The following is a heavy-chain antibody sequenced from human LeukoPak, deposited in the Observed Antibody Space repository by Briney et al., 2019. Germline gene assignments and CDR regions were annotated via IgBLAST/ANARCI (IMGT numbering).Heavy chain of an antibody. V-gene: IGHV4-34*01. CDR2: INHSGST. D-gene: IGHD3-9*01. J-gene: IGHJ6*03. CDR1: GGSFSGYY. Sequence: SETLSLTCAVYGGSFSGYYWSWVRQPPGKGLEWIGEINHSGSTNYNPSLKSRVTISVDTSKNQFSLKLSSVTAEDTAVYYCARDQGERYFDWLLSTYYYYYYMDVWGKGTTVTISS. CDR3: ARDQGERYFDWLLSTYYYYYYMDV.